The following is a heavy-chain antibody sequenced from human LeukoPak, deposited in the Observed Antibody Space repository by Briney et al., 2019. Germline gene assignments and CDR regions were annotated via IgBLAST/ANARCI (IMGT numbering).Heavy chain of an antibody. J-gene: IGHJ4*02. CDR3: ARAPRDSSSSNYMRRFDY. D-gene: IGHD3-22*01. CDR1: GFTFSSYW. V-gene: IGHV3-7*01. Sequence: GGSLRLSCAASGFTFSSYWMSWVRQAPGKGLEWVANIKQDGSEKHYVDSVRGRFTISRDNAKNSLYLQMNSLRADDTAVYYCARAPRDSSSSNYMRRFDYWGQGTLVTVSS. CDR2: IKQDGSEK.